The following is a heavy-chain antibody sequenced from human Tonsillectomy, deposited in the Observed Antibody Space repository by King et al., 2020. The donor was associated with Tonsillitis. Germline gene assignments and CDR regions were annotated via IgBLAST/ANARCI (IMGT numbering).Heavy chain of an antibody. CDR3: AKDSSSGTFGY. Sequence: VQLVESGGGLVQPGRSLRLSCAASGFTFDDYAMHWVRQAPGKGLEWVSGISWNSGSIGYADSVKGRFTISRDNAKNSLYLQMNSLRAEDTALYYCAKDSSSGTFGYWGQGTLVTVSS. V-gene: IGHV3-9*01. CDR2: ISWNSGSI. CDR1: GFTFDDYA. J-gene: IGHJ4*02. D-gene: IGHD6-6*01.